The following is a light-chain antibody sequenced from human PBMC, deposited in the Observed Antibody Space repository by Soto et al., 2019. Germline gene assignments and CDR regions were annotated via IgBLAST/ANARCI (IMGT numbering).Light chain of an antibody. V-gene: IGLV1-36*01. CDR3: AAWDDSLNGWV. CDR1: SSNIGTNG. Sequence: QSVLTQPPSASEAPRQRVTISCSGSSSNIGTNGVNWYQQLPGKAPKLLIYYDDLLPSGVSDRFSGSKSGTSASLAISGLQSEDEDDDYCAAWDDSLNGWVFGGGTKLTVL. J-gene: IGLJ3*02. CDR2: YDD.